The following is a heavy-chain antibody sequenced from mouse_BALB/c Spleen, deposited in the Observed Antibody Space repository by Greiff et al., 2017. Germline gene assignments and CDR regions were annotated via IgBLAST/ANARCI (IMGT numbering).Heavy chain of an antibody. CDR3: ARQSTMITTGFAY. Sequence: QVQLQQPGAELVKPGASVKLSCKASGYTFTSYWMHWVKQRPGQGLEWIGEINPSNGRTNYTEKFKSKATLTVDKSSSTAYMQLSSLTSEDSAVYYCARQSTMITTGFAYWGGGTLVTVSA. D-gene: IGHD2-4*01. J-gene: IGHJ3*01. CDR2: INPSNGRT. CDR1: GYTFTSYW. V-gene: IGHV1S81*02.